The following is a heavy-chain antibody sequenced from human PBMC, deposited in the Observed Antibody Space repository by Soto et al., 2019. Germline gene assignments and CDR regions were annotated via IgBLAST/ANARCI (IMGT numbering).Heavy chain of an antibody. CDR2: INPSSGAT. V-gene: IGHV1-46*01. Sequence: QVQLVQSGAEVKKPGSSVKLSCQASGYNLIAYYIYWVRQAPGQGPEWMGMINPSSGATNYVQKFQGRVTVTRDTSTSTAYLELSSLRSEDAAVYYCAKYCGGDCRHFDAWGQGTLVTVSS. CDR3: AKYCGGDCRHFDA. J-gene: IGHJ4*02. D-gene: IGHD2-21*02. CDR1: GYNLIAYY.